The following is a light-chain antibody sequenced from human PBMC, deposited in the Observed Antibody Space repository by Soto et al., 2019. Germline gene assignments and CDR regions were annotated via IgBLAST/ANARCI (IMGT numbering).Light chain of an antibody. J-gene: IGKJ2*01. CDR2: AAS. CDR1: QSISSSY. V-gene: IGKV3-20*01. Sequence: EIVLTQSPGTLSLSPGEGGTLSCRASQSISSSYLAWYQQEPGQSPRLLIYAASSRATGIPDRFSGSGSGTDFTLTISRLEPEDFAVYYCQLYGGSHMFSFGQGSKLEIK. CDR3: QLYGGSHMFS.